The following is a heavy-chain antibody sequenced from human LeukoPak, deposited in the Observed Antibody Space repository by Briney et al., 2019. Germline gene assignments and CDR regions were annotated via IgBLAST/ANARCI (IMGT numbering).Heavy chain of an antibody. Sequence: SQTLSLTCTVSGGSISSGDYYWSWIRQPPGKGLEWIGYIYYSGSTYYNPSLKSRVTISVDTSKNQFSLKLSSVTAADTAVYYCARRLGKRRELTGGSYYFDYWGQGTLVTVSS. D-gene: IGHD1-14*01. V-gene: IGHV4-30-4*01. CDR1: GGSISSGDYY. CDR2: IYYSGST. CDR3: ARRLGKRRELTGGSYYFDY. J-gene: IGHJ4*02.